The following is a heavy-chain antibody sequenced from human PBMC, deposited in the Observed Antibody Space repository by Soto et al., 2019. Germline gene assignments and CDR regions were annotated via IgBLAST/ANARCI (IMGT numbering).Heavy chain of an antibody. CDR2: IYYSGST. CDR3: ARDRRIAAAYFDY. Sequence: SETLSLTCTVSGGSISSYYWSWIRQPPGKGLEWIGYIYYSGSTNYNPSPKSRVTISVDTSKNQFSLKLSSVTAADTAVYYCARDRRIAAAYFDYWGPGTLVTVSS. V-gene: IGHV4-59*01. CDR1: GGSISSYY. D-gene: IGHD6-13*01. J-gene: IGHJ4*02.